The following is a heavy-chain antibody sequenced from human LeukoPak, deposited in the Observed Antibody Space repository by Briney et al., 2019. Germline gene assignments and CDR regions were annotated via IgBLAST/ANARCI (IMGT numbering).Heavy chain of an antibody. CDR3: ARDYYDEYYYGMDV. D-gene: IGHD3-22*01. CDR2: IKQDGSEK. Sequence: GGSLRLSCAASGFTFSSYWMSWVRQAPGKGLEWVANIKQDGSEKYYVDSVKGRFTISRDNAKNSLYLQMNNLRAEDTAVYYCARDYYDEYYYGMDVWGQGTTVTVSS. V-gene: IGHV3-7*01. CDR1: GFTFSSYW. J-gene: IGHJ6*02.